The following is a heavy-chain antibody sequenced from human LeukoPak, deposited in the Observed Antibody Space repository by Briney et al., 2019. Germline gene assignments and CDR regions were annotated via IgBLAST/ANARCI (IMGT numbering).Heavy chain of an antibody. CDR3: ATTNPGRDYYDSSGYYYY. J-gene: IGHJ4*02. D-gene: IGHD3-22*01. CDR1: GGSISSSSYY. CDR2: FYYNGNA. V-gene: IGHV4-39*02. Sequence: SETLSLTCTVSGGSISSSSYYWGWIRQPPGKGLEWIANFYYNGNAYYNPSLKSRVTISADTSKMHFSLRLSSVTAADTAVYYCATTNPGRDYYDSSGYYYYWGQGTLVTVSS.